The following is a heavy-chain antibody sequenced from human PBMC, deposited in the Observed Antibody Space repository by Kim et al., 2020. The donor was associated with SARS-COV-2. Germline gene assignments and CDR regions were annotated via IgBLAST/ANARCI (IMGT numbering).Heavy chain of an antibody. CDR2: IWYDGSNK. D-gene: IGHD6-13*01. J-gene: IGHJ6*02. CDR1: GFTFSSYG. CDR3: ARDEGAAAGPPGMDV. V-gene: IGHV3-33*01. Sequence: GGSLRLSCAASGFTFSSYGMHWVRQAPGKGLEWVAVIWYDGSNKYYADSVKGRFTISRDNSKNTLYLQMNSLRAEDTAVYYCARDEGAAAGPPGMDVWGQGTTVTVSS.